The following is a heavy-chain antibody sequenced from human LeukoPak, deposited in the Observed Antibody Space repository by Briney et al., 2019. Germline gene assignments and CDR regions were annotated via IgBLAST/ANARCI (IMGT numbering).Heavy chain of an antibody. J-gene: IGHJ6*03. Sequence: GGSLRLSCAASGFTFSRYWMSWVRQAPGKGLEWVANIKKDGSEKYYVDSVKGRFTISRDNAKTSLYLQMNSLRAEDTAVYYCARVSSVTWSGFRGYCSGGSCYSWDYYYYMDVWGKGTTVTISS. V-gene: IGHV3-7*01. CDR1: GFTFSRYW. D-gene: IGHD2-15*01. CDR2: IKKDGSEK. CDR3: ARVSSVTWSGFRGYCSGGSCYSWDYYYYMDV.